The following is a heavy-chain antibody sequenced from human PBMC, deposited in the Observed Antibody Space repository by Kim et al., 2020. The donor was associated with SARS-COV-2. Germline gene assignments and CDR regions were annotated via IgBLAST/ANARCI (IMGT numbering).Heavy chain of an antibody. V-gene: IGHV3-11*05. CDR3: ARVFLRRPGYYYYGMDV. D-gene: IGHD5-12*01. Sequence: GGSLRLSCAASGFTFSDYYMSWIRQAPGKGLEWVSYISSSSSYTNYADSVKGRFTISRDNAKNSLYLQMNSLRAEDTAVYYCARVFLRRPGYYYYGMDVWGQGTTVTVSS. J-gene: IGHJ6*02. CDR2: ISSSSSYT. CDR1: GFTFSDYY.